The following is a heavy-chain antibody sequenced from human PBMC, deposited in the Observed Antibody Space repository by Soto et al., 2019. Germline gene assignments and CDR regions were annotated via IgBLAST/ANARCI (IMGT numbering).Heavy chain of an antibody. D-gene: IGHD3-10*01. CDR3: ARGARDYYYYGMDV. CDR1: GFTFSSYG. Sequence: QVPLVESGGGVVQPGRSLRLSCAASGFTFSSYGMHWVRQAPGKGLEWVAVIWYDGSNKYYADSVKGRFTISRDNSKNTLYLQMNSLRAEDTAVYYCARGARDYYYYGMDVWGQGTTVTVSS. V-gene: IGHV3-33*01. CDR2: IWYDGSNK. J-gene: IGHJ6*02.